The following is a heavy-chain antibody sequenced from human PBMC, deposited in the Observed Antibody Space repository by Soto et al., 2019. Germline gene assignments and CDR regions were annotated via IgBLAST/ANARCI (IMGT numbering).Heavy chain of an antibody. J-gene: IGHJ4*02. CDR2: IYHTGTT. Sequence: SETLSLTCTVSGGSINSGDYSWTWIRQPPGKGLEWIGYIYHTGTTYYNMSLKSRVTISVDTSKNQFSLKLTSVTAADTAVYYCARGVRYLELFSENYFDYWGQGTLVTVSS. CDR3: ARGVRYLELFSENYFDY. CDR1: GGSINSGDYS. D-gene: IGHD3-3*01. V-gene: IGHV4-30-2*01.